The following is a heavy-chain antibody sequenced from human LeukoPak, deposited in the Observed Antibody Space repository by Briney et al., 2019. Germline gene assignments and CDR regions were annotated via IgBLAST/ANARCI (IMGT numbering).Heavy chain of an antibody. CDR1: GGTFSSYA. D-gene: IGHD1-14*01. Sequence: GASVKVSCKASGGTFSSYAISWVRQAPGQGLEWMGGIIPIFGTANYAQKFQGRVTITTDESTSTAYMELSSLRSEDTAVYYCARGWNQYIPLDYWGQGTLVTVSS. CDR2: IIPIFGTA. J-gene: IGHJ4*02. CDR3: ARGWNQYIPLDY. V-gene: IGHV1-69*05.